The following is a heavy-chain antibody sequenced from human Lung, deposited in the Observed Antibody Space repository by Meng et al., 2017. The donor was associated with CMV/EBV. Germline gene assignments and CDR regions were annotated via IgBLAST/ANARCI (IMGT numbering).Heavy chain of an antibody. V-gene: IGHV4-34*01. CDR1: GGSFSGYY. CDR3: ARRRTIFGVVIDYGMDV. Sequence: SCAVYGGSFSGYYWSWIRQPPGKGLEWIGEINHSGSTNYNPSLKSRVTISVDTSKNQFSLKLSSVTAADTAVYYCARRRTIFGVVIDYGMDVWGQGXTVTVSS. D-gene: IGHD3-3*01. CDR2: INHSGST. J-gene: IGHJ6*02.